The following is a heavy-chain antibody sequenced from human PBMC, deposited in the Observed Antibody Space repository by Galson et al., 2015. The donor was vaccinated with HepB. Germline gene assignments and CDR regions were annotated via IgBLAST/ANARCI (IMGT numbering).Heavy chain of an antibody. D-gene: IGHD1-26*01. Sequence: QSGAEVKKPGESLRISCKASGYTFTSYYMHWVRQAPGQGLEWMGIINPSGGSTSYAQKFQGRVTMTRDTSTSTVYMELSSLRSEDSAVYYCARDEVGASRLVDYWGQGTLVTVSS. CDR2: INPSGGST. J-gene: IGHJ4*02. CDR3: ARDEVGASRLVDY. V-gene: IGHV1-46*01. CDR1: GYTFTSYY.